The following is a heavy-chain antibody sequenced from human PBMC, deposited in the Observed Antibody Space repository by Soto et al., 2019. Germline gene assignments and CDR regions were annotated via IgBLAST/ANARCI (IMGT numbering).Heavy chain of an antibody. CDR3: AGLYSSSPFFNY. Sequence: SETLSLTCGVSGASISSRNWWSWVRQSPAKGLEWIGEIYHTGTTNYNPSLKSRVTLSVDKSKNQFSLTLTSVTAADTAVYYCAGLYSSSPFFNYWGKGTLVTSPQ. V-gene: IGHV4-4*02. CDR2: IYHTGTT. CDR1: GASISSRNW. D-gene: IGHD6-6*01. J-gene: IGHJ4*02.